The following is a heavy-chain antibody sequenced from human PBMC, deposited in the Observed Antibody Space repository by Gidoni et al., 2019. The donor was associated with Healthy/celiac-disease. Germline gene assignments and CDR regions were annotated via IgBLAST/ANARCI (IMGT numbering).Heavy chain of an antibody. V-gene: IGHV3-23*01. CDR3: ATLTYGSGSYYPDY. Sequence: EVQLLESGGGLVQPGGSLRLPCAASGFTFSSYAMSWVRQAPGKGLEWVAAISGSGGSTYYADSGKGRFTISRDNSKNTLYLQMNSLRAEDTAVYYCATLTYGSGSYYPDYWGQGTLVTVSS. CDR1: GFTFSSYA. CDR2: ISGSGGST. J-gene: IGHJ4*02. D-gene: IGHD3-10*01.